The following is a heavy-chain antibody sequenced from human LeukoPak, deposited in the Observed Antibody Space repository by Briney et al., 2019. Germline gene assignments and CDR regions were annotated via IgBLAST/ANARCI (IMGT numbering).Heavy chain of an antibody. CDR2: ISSSGSRI. D-gene: IGHD6-19*01. J-gene: IGHJ4*02. Sequence: GALRLSCAASGFTFSDYYMSWIGQAPGKGLEWGSYISSSGSRIYYADCVKGRFTISRDKAKNSLYLQMNSLRAEDTAVYYCARTRRVYSSGWYVDYFDYWGQGTLVTVSS. CDR1: GFTFSDYY. CDR3: ARTRRVYSSGWYVDYFDY. V-gene: IGHV3-11*01.